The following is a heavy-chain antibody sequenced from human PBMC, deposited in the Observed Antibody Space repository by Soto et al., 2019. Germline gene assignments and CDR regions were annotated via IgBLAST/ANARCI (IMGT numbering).Heavy chain of an antibody. J-gene: IGHJ6*02. V-gene: IGHV1-3*01. CDR2: INAGNDNT. CDR3: ARVGHYYYGMDV. Sequence: QVQLVQSGAEVKKPGASVKVSCKASGYTFTTYVMHWVRQAPGQRLEWMGWINAGNDNTKYSQKFQGRVTITRDTSASTVYMELSSLSSEDTAVYYCARVGHYYYGMDVWGQGTTFTVSS. D-gene: IGHD3-3*01. CDR1: GYTFTTYV.